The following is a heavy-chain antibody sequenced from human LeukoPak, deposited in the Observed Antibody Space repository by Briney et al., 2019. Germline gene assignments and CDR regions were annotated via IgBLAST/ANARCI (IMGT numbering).Heavy chain of an antibody. V-gene: IGHV1-58*02. Sequence: ASVKVSCKASGFTFTSSAMQWVRQARGQRLEWIGWIVVGSGNTNYAQKSQERVTITRDMSTSTAYMELSSLRSEDTAVYYCAAGYMYGDYALDYWGQGTLVTVSS. CDR1: GFTFTSSA. CDR3: AAGYMYGDYALDY. J-gene: IGHJ4*02. CDR2: IVVGSGNT. D-gene: IGHD4-17*01.